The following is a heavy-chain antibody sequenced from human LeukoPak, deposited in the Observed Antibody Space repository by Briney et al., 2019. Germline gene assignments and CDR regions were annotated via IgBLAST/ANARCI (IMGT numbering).Heavy chain of an antibody. J-gene: IGHJ4*02. V-gene: IGHV3-33*01. CDR2: IWYDGSKK. CDR3: ARAHSSSSTFDL. Sequence: GRSLRLSCAASGFTFSDYGIHWVRQAPGQGLEWVALIWYDGSKKYYADSVKGRFTISRDNTKNTLYLQLNSLRADDTAVYYCARAHSSSSTFDLWGQGALVTVSS. D-gene: IGHD6-6*01. CDR1: GFTFSDYG.